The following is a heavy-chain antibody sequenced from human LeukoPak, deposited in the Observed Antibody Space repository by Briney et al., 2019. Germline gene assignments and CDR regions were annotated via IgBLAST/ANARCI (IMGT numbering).Heavy chain of an antibody. J-gene: IGHJ3*02. V-gene: IGHV1-2*02. Sequence: ASVKVSCKASGYTFTGYYMHWVRQAPGQGLEWMGWINPNSGGTNYAQKFQGRVTMTRDTSISTAYMELSRLRSDDTAVYYCARDRGLLLGNAFDIWGQGTMVTVSS. CDR2: INPNSGGT. CDR1: GYTFTGYY. D-gene: IGHD3-22*01. CDR3: ARDRGLLLGNAFDI.